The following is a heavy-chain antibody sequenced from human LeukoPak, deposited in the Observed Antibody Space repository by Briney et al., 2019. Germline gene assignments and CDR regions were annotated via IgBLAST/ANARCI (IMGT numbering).Heavy chain of an antibody. Sequence: GGPLRLSCAASGFTFSSYAMHWVRQAPGKGLEWVAVIWYDGSSKYYADSVKGRFTISRDNSKNTLYLQMNSLRAEDTAVYYCARDLAAAGTTPVDYWGQGTLVTVSS. CDR1: GFTFSSYA. J-gene: IGHJ4*02. CDR2: IWYDGSSK. V-gene: IGHV3-33*08. CDR3: ARDLAAAGTTPVDY. D-gene: IGHD6-13*01.